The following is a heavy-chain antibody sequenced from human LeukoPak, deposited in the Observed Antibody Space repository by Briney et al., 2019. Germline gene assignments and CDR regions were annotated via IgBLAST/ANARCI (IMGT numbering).Heavy chain of an antibody. CDR1: GFTFISYS. V-gene: IGHV3-21*01. CDR3: AEVNTD. Sequence: GGSLRLSCAASGFTFISYSMNWVRQAPGKGLEWVSSISSTSSYIYYADSVKGRFTVSRDNAENSLYLQMNNLRAEDTAVYYCAEVNTDWGQGTLVTVSS. D-gene: IGHD3-22*01. J-gene: IGHJ4*02. CDR2: ISSTSSYI.